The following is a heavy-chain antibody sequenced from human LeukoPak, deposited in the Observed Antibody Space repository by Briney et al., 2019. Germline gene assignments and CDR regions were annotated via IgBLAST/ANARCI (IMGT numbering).Heavy chain of an antibody. J-gene: IGHJ6*03. Sequence: GGSLRLSCAASGFTVSSNYMSWVRQAPGKGLEWVSVIYSGGSTYYADSVKGRFTISRDNSKNTLYLQMNSLRAEDTAVYYCARTPLPNCSGGSCYSPYYYYMDVWGKGTTVTVSS. CDR1: GFTVSSNY. CDR2: IYSGGST. CDR3: ARTPLPNCSGGSCYSPYYYYMDV. V-gene: IGHV3-53*01. D-gene: IGHD2-15*01.